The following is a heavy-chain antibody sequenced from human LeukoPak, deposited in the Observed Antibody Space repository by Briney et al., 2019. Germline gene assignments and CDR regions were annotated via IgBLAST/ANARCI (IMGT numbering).Heavy chain of an antibody. CDR2: IYHTGST. D-gene: IGHD6-19*01. CDR1: GGSITFYY. J-gene: IGHJ5*02. V-gene: IGHV4-59*08. CDR3: ATGYRGGWQNWFDP. Sequence: SETLSLTCTVSGGSITFYYWSWIRQPPGKGLEWIGFIYHTGSTNHNPSLKGRVTMSVDTSKNQFSLRLSSVTAADTAVYYCATGYRGGWQNWFDPWGQGTLVTVSS.